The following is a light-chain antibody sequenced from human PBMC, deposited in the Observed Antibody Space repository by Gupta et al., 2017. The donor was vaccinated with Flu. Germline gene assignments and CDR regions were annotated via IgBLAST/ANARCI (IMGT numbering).Light chain of an antibody. V-gene: IGKV1-5*03. CDR3: QQYYSYRT. CDR1: ESISSW. CDR2: KVS. Sequence: DIQMTQSPSTLSASVGDRVTITCRASESISSWLAWYQQKPGKAPDLLIYKVSVLETGVSSFSGSGSGTEFTLTINRLQPDDFATYYCQQYYSYRTFGQGTKLEIK. J-gene: IGKJ1*01.